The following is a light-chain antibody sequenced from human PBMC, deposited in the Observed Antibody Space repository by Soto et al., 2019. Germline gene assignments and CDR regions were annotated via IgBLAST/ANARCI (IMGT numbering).Light chain of an antibody. V-gene: IGKV3-20*01. CDR3: QHFGSSPPKFT. CDR1: QNVNSSS. J-gene: IGKJ2*01. Sequence: EIVLTQSPATLSLSPGERATLSCRASQNVNSSSLTWYQQKPGQAPRPLLYDAVSRATDIPDKFSGSGSGTDFTLTISRLEPEDFAVYYCQHFGSSPPKFTFGLGTKLEIK. CDR2: DAV.